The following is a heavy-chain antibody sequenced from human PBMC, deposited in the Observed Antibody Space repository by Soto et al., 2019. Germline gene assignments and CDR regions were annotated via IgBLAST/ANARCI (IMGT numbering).Heavy chain of an antibody. D-gene: IGHD6-19*01. J-gene: IGHJ4*02. V-gene: IGHV3-30*18. Sequence: VQLVESGGGVVQPGRSLRLSCAASGFTFSDYAMHWVRQAPGKGLEWVAVVSHDGRNTHYADSVKGRFTISRDSSKNTVSLYITSLRAEDTAVYYCAKGGRQWLVTSDFNYWGQGALVTVSS. CDR2: VSHDGRNT. CDR3: AKGGRQWLVTSDFNY. CDR1: GFTFSDYA.